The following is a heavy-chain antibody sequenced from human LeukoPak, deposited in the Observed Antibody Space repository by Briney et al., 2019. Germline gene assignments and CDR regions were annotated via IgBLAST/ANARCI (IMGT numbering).Heavy chain of an antibody. CDR3: ARDDLDSSSWYFGTFDY. J-gene: IGHJ4*02. CDR2: INPNSGGT. Sequence: ASVKVSCKASGYTFTGYYMHWVRQAPGQGLEWMGWINPNSGGTNYAQKFQGRVTMTRDTSISTAYMELSRLRSDDTAVYYCARDDLDSSSWYFGTFDYWGQGTLVTVSS. CDR1: GYTFTGYY. V-gene: IGHV1-2*02. D-gene: IGHD6-13*01.